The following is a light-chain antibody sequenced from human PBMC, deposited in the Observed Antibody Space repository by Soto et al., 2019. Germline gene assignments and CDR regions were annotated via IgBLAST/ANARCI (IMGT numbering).Light chain of an antibody. CDR2: LDSDGSH. Sequence: QSVLTQSPSASASLGASVKLTCTLSSGHSSYAIAWHQQQPEKGPRYLMKLDSDGSHTKGDAIPDRFSGSRSGAERYLTISRLQSEDEADYYCQNWGTGIHVVFGGGTKVTVL. CDR1: SGHSSYA. V-gene: IGLV4-69*01. CDR3: QNWGTGIHVV. J-gene: IGLJ2*01.